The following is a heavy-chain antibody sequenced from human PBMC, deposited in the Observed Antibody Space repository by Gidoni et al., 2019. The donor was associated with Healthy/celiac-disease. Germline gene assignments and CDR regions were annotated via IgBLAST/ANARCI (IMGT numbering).Heavy chain of an antibody. Sequence: EVQLVESGGGLVPPGGSLKLSCAASGFTFSGSAMHWLRQASGKGLEWVGRIRSKANSYATAYAASVKGRFTISRDDSKNTAYLQMNSLKTEDTAVYYCTRHLRVVGADFDYWGQGTLVTVSS. CDR3: TRHLRVVGADFDY. J-gene: IGHJ4*02. CDR2: IRSKANSYAT. CDR1: GFTFSGSA. D-gene: IGHD1-26*01. V-gene: IGHV3-73*01.